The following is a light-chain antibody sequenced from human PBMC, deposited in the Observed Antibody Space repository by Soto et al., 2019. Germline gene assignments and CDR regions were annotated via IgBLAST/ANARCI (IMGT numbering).Light chain of an antibody. CDR1: QSVSSN. V-gene: IGKV3-20*01. Sequence: DIVLTQSPATLSGSAGERATLSCGASQSVSSNLAWYQQKPGQAPRLLIYGASSRATGIPVRFSGSGSGTDFNLTISRLETEDFAVYYCQQYGSSPWTFGQGTKVDIK. CDR2: GAS. J-gene: IGKJ1*01. CDR3: QQYGSSPWT.